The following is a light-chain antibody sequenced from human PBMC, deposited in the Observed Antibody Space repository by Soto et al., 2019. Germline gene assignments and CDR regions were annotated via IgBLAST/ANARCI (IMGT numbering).Light chain of an antibody. V-gene: IGLV2-14*01. J-gene: IGLJ1*01. CDR3: SSYSSSSTLDRV. CDR1: SSDVGGHNF. Sequence: QSVLTQPASVSGSPGQSITISCTGTSSDVGGHNFVSWYQQHPGKAPKLMIYEVSNRPSGVSNRFSGSKSGNMASLTISGLQAEDEADYYCSSYSSSSTLDRVFGAGTKVTVL. CDR2: EVS.